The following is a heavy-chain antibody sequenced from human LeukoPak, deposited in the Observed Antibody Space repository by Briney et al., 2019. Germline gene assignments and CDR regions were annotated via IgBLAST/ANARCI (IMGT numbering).Heavy chain of an antibody. Sequence: GGSLRLSCAASGFTFDDYAMHWVRQAPGKGLERVSGIRWESGGIGSADSVKGRFTISRDNAKNSLYLQMNNLRAEDMALHYCANGQWYYYDSSGYLDAFDIWGQGTMVTVPS. J-gene: IGHJ3*02. CDR2: IRWESGGI. CDR3: ANGQWYYYDSSGYLDAFDI. D-gene: IGHD3-22*01. V-gene: IGHV3-9*03. CDR1: GFTFDDYA.